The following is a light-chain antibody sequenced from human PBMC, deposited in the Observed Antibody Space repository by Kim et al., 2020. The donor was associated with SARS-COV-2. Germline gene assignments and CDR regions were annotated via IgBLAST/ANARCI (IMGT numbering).Light chain of an antibody. CDR2: AAS. V-gene: IGKV1-39*01. Sequence: SASVGDRVTLPCRASQNVSDYVNWYQQKPGKAPNLLSYAASNLQSGVPSRFSGSGSGTAFALTINSLQPEDFATYFCQQSFSFPYTFGQGTKLEI. J-gene: IGKJ2*01. CDR3: QQSFSFPYT. CDR1: QNVSDY.